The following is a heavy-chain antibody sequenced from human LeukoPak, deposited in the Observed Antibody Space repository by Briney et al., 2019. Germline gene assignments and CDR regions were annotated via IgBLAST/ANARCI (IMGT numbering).Heavy chain of an antibody. V-gene: IGHV4-30-4*01. CDR1: GGSISSGDYY. D-gene: IGHD3-10*01. CDR2: IYYSGST. J-gene: IGHJ4*02. Sequence: SETLSLTCAVSGGSISSGDYYRSWIRQPPGKGLEWIGYIYYSGSTYYNPSLKSRVTISVDTSKNQFSLKLSSVTAADTAVYYCAREDGSGSYEKYYFDYWGQGTLVTVSS. CDR3: AREDGSGSYEKYYFDY.